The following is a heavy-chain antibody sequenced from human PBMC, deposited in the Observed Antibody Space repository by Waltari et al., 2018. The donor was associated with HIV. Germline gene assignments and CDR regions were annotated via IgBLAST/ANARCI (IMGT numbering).Heavy chain of an antibody. V-gene: IGHV3-21*01. CDR3: ARDSRLTWELPFDY. CDR2: ISSSSSYI. CDR1: GFTFSSYS. J-gene: IGHJ4*02. D-gene: IGHD1-26*01. Sequence: EVQLVESGGGLVKPGGSLRLSCAASGFTFSSYSMNWVRQAPGKGLEWVSSISSSSSYIYYADSVKGRFTISRDNAKNSLYLQMNSLRAEDTAVYYCARDSRLTWELPFDYWGQGTLVTVSS.